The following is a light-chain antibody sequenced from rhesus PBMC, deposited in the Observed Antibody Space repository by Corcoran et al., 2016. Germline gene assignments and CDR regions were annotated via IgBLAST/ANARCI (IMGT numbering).Light chain of an antibody. CDR3: GSWDNSGNHYI. CDR2: GNT. J-gene: IGLJ1*01. Sequence: SSGLTQEPALSVALGHTVRMTCQGDSLKTYYASWSKQKPGQVPVLVIYGNTNRPSGIPGRFSGSWSGNTGSLTITGAQVEAEADYYCGSWDNSGNHYIFGAGTRLTVL. CDR1: SLKTYY. V-gene: IGLV3S11*01.